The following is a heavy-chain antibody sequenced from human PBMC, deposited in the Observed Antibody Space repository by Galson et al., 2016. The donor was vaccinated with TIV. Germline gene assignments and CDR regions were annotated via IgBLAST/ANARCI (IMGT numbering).Heavy chain of an antibody. Sequence: LRLSCTAPGFTFNYFGMNWVRQAPGKGLEWVAGISGSGGVTNYADSVRGRFTISRDNSKDTLYLQMNSLRAEDTALYYCTRRGVYLQDAFDFWGQGTMVTASS. V-gene: IGHV3-23*01. CDR3: TRRGVYLQDAFDF. CDR2: ISGSGGVT. J-gene: IGHJ3*01. D-gene: IGHD2/OR15-2a*01. CDR1: GFTFNYFG.